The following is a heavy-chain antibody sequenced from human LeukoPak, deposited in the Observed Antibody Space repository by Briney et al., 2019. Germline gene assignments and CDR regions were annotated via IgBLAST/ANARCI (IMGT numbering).Heavy chain of an antibody. CDR3: ARLITGTTTAFDI. J-gene: IGHJ3*02. CDR1: GGSISGYY. V-gene: IGHV4-4*07. D-gene: IGHD1-7*01. Sequence: SETLSLTCSVSGGSISGYYWTWIRQPAGKGLEWIGRVYTSGSTHYNPSLKTRLTMSVDTSKNQLSLKLSSVTAADTAVYYCARLITGTTTAFDIWGQGTMVTVSS. CDR2: VYTSGST.